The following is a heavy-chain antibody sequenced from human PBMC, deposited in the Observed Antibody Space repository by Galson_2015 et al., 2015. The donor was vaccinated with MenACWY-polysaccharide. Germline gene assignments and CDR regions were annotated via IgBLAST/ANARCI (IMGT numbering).Heavy chain of an antibody. CDR1: TITLRRYA. D-gene: IGHD6-13*01. V-gene: IGHV3-23*01. Sequence: SLRLSCAVSTITLRRYAMSWVRQPPGKGLEWVSTIGGSGDGRYYEDSARGRSTISRANSKNTLYLDMNSLRAEDTAISYCAKEAIAGIVLTPLRIPLQRWGQGTLVAVSS. CDR3: AKEAIAGIVLTPLRIPLQR. CDR2: IGGSGDGR. J-gene: IGHJ1*01.